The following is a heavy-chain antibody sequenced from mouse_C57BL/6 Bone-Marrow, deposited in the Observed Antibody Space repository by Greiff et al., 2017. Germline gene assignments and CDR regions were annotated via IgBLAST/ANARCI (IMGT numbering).Heavy chain of an antibody. CDR1: GFNIKDDY. CDR2: IDPENGDT. D-gene: IGHD2-4*01. V-gene: IGHV14-4*01. CDR3: TTFYYDYDGPPYWYFDV. J-gene: IGHJ1*03. Sequence: VQLQQSGAELVRPGASVKLSCTASGFNIKDDYMHWVKQRPEQGLEWIGWIDPENGDTEYASKFQGKATITADTSSNTAYLQLSSLTSEDTAVYYCTTFYYDYDGPPYWYFDVWGTGTTVTVSS.